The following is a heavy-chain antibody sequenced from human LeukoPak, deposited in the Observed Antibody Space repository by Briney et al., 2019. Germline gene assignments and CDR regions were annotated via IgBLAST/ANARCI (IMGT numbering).Heavy chain of an antibody. D-gene: IGHD6-6*01. V-gene: IGHV3-74*01. J-gene: IGHJ4*02. CDR3: TRVSSSSDYFDY. Sequence: GGSLRLSCAGSGFSFSNYWMHWVRQAPGKGLVWASRFNSDGSSISYADSVKGRFTVSRDNAKNTLYLHMDSLRAEDTAVYYCTRVSSSSDYFDYWGQGTLVTVSS. CDR2: FNSDGSSI. CDR1: GFSFSNYW.